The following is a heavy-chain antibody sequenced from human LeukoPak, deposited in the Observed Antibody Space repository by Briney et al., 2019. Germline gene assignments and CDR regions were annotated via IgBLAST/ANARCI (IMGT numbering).Heavy chain of an antibody. J-gene: IGHJ3*02. CDR2: IKSNSDGGTT. Sequence: GGSLRLSCAASGFTFSNAWMSWVRQAPGKGLEWVGRIKSNSDGGTTDYAAPVNGRFTISRDDSKNTLYLQMNSLKTEDTAVYYCTTVRTITLFGVVIGRAFDIWGQGTMVTVSS. D-gene: IGHD3-3*01. CDR1: GFTFSNAW. CDR3: TTVRTITLFGVVIGRAFDI. V-gene: IGHV3-15*01.